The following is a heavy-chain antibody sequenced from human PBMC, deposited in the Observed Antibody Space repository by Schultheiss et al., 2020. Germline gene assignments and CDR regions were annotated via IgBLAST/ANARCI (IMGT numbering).Heavy chain of an antibody. CDR1: GGSFSGYY. J-gene: IGHJ4*02. D-gene: IGHD5-24*01. CDR3: ARGISSRRWQQFRYFDY. CDR2: INHSGST. V-gene: IGHV4-34*01. Sequence: SDTLSLTCAVYGGSFSGYYWSWIRQPPGKGLEWIGEINHSGSTNYNPSLKSRVTISVDTSKNQFSLKLSSVTAADTAVYYCARGISSRRWQQFRYFDYWGQGTLVTVSS.